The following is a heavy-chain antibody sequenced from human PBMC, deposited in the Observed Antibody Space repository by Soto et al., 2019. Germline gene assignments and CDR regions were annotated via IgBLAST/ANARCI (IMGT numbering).Heavy chain of an antibody. CDR2: INYSGGTE. D-gene: IGHD3-9*01. CDR1: GFIFSDYD. V-gene: IGHV3-48*03. J-gene: IGHJ4*02. CDR3: VREGLGVDWLYSLDF. Sequence: ELQLVESGGGLVQPGGSLRLSCSSSGFIFSDYDMNWVRQAPGKGLERISYINYSGGTEYYADSVKGRFTISRDDAKKSLFLQMNGVRSEDTDIYFCVREGLGVDWLYSLDFWGQGTPVTVSS.